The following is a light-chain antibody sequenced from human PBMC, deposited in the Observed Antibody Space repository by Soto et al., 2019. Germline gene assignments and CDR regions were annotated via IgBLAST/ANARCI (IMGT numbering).Light chain of an antibody. CDR1: QSVSSN. J-gene: IGKJ1*01. CDR3: QQFNNWPQT. Sequence: EIVMTQSPATLSVSPGERATLSCRASQSVSSNLAWYQQKPGQPPRLLIYGASTRATGFPARFSGSGSGTEFTLTISSLQSEDFAVYYCQQFNNWPQTFGQGTKVDIK. V-gene: IGKV3-15*01. CDR2: GAS.